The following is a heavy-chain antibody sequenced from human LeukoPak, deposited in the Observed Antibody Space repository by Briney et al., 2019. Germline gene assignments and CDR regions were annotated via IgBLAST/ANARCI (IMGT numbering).Heavy chain of an antibody. Sequence: PSETLSLTCTVSGGSISSGGYYWSWIRQHPGKGLEWIGYIYYSGSTYYNPSLKSRVTISVDTSKNQFSLKLSSVTAADTAVYYCARGRLWFGELLAGPYWYFDLWGRGTLVTVSS. CDR3: ARGRLWFGELLAGPYWYFDL. CDR2: IYYSGST. CDR1: GGSISSGGYY. D-gene: IGHD3-10*01. J-gene: IGHJ2*01. V-gene: IGHV4-31*03.